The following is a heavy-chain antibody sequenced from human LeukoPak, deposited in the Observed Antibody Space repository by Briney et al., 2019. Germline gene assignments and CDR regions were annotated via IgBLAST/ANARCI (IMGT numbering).Heavy chain of an antibody. J-gene: IGHJ4*02. D-gene: IGHD1-26*01. V-gene: IGHV4-59*01. Sequence: GSLRLSCAASRFTFSSYTMNWVRQPPGKGLEWIGYIYYSGSTNYNPSLKSRVTISVDTSKNQFSLKLSSVAAADTAVYYCAREGSYPPYYFDYWGQGSLVTVSS. CDR2: IYYSGST. CDR3: AREGSYPPYYFDY. CDR1: RFTFSSYT.